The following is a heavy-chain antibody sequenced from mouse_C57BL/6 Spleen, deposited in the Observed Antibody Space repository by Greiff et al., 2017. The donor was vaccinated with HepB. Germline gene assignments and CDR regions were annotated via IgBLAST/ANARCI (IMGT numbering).Heavy chain of an antibody. CDR1: GYSITSGYY. CDR2: ISYDGSN. CDR3: ASREKGYAMDY. V-gene: IGHV3-6*01. Sequence: ESGPGLVKPSQSLSLTCSVTGYSITSGYYWNWIRQFPGNKLEWMGYISYDGSNNYNPSLKNRISITRDTSKNQFFLKLNSVTTEDTATYYCASREKGYAMDYWGQGTSVTVSS. D-gene: IGHD3-3*01. J-gene: IGHJ4*01.